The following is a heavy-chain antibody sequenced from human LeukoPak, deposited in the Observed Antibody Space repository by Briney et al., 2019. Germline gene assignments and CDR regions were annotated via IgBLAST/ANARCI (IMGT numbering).Heavy chain of an antibody. CDR1: GFRFSSYG. CDR3: ARVNVCPRCHFDY. Sequence: PGRSLRLSCAASGFRFSSYGMHWVRQAPGKGLEWVAVIWYDGSNKYYADSVKGRFTISRDNSKNTLYLQMNSLRAEDTAVYYCARVNVCPRCHFDYWGQGTLVTVSS. D-gene: IGHD3-16*01. CDR2: IWYDGSNK. V-gene: IGHV3-33*01. J-gene: IGHJ4*02.